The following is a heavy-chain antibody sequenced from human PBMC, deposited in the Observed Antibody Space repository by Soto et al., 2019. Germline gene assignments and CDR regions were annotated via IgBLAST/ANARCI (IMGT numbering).Heavy chain of an antibody. D-gene: IGHD3-22*01. J-gene: IGHJ4*02. CDR3: ARDTYYYDSSGYEHFYFDY. CDR1: GFTFSSYA. CDR2: ISGSGGST. Sequence: GGSLRLSCAASGFTFSSYAMSWVRQAPGKGLEWVSAISGSGGSTYYADSVKGRFTISRDNAKNSLYLQMNSLRAEDTAVYYCARDTYYYDSSGYEHFYFDYWGQGTLVTVSS. V-gene: IGHV3-23*01.